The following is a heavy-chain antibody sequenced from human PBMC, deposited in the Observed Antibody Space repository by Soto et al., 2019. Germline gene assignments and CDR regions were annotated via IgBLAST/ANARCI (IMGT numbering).Heavy chain of an antibody. CDR2: IYYSGST. Sequence: PSETLSLTCTVSGGSISSYYWSWIRQPPGKGLEWIGYIYYSGSTNCNPSLKSRVTISVDTSKNQFSLKLSSVTAADTAVYYCARGGAAALSTWFDPWGQGTLVTVSS. J-gene: IGHJ5*02. CDR3: ARGGAAALSTWFDP. CDR1: GGSISSYY. V-gene: IGHV4-59*01. D-gene: IGHD6-13*01.